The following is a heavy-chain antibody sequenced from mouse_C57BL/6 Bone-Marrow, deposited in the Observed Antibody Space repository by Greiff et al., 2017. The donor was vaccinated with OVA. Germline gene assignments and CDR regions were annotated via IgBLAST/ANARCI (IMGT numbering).Heavy chain of an antibody. D-gene: IGHD1-1*01. Sequence: VQLQQSGPGLVAPSQSLSITCTVSGFSLTSYAISWVRQPPGKGLEWLGVIWTGGGTNYNSALNSRLSISKENSTSQVFLKMNSLQTDDTARYYCARKGIYYGSSYYFDYWGQGTTLTVSS. CDR2: IWTGGGT. J-gene: IGHJ2*01. V-gene: IGHV2-9-1*01. CDR1: GFSLTSYA. CDR3: ARKGIYYGSSYYFDY.